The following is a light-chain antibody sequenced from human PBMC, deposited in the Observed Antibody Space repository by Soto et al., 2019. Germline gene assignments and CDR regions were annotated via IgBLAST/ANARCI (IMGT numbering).Light chain of an antibody. CDR2: SNN. Sequence: QSVLTQPPSASGTPGQRVTISCSGSSSNIGSNTVNWYQQLPGTAPKLLIYSNNQRPSGVPDRFSGSKSGTSASLAISGLQSEDEADYCCAAWDDSLMVEVFGGGTKLTVL. CDR3: AAWDDSLMVEV. CDR1: SSNIGSNT. J-gene: IGLJ2*01. V-gene: IGLV1-44*01.